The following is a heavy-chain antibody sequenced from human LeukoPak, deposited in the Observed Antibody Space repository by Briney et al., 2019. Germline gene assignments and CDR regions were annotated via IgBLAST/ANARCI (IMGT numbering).Heavy chain of an antibody. CDR1: AYSFTSYW. Sequence: GEPLKISCKGSAYSFTSYWTGCVRQLAGKNLEWMGIIYHGDSDTRYSPSFQGKVTISADKSISTAYLQWSSLKASDTAMYYCARLNYYGSGSYQDHWGQGTLVTVSS. V-gene: IGHV5-51*01. J-gene: IGHJ4*02. CDR2: IYHGDSDT. D-gene: IGHD3-10*01. CDR3: ARLNYYGSGSYQDH.